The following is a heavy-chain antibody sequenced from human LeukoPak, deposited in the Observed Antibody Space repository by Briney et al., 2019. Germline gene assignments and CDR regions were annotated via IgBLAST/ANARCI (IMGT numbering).Heavy chain of an antibody. V-gene: IGHV3-30*18. J-gene: IGHJ6*02. CDR2: ISCDGSNK. Sequence: PGGSLRLSCVASGLTFKNAWMGWVRQAPGKGLEWVAVISCDGSNKYYADSVRGRFTISRDNSKNTLYLQMNSLRAEDTAVYYCAKDNSQLATYYYYGMDVWGQGTTVTVSS. CDR1: GLTFKNAW. D-gene: IGHD6-13*01. CDR3: AKDNSQLATYYYYGMDV.